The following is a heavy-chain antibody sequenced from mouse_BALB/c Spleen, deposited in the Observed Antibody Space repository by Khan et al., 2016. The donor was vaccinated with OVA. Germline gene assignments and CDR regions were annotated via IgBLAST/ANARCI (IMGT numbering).Heavy chain of an antibody. D-gene: IGHD2-3*01. CDR1: GFTLSRYA. CDR3: ARSDGYYRRGAMDY. Sequence: EVELVESGGGLVKPGGSLKVSCAVSGFTLSRYAMSWVRQTPEKRLEWVATISSGGTYTYYPDSVKGRFTISRVNAENTLYLQMSSLRSEDTAMYYCARSDGYYRRGAMDYWGQGTSVTVSS. J-gene: IGHJ4*01. V-gene: IGHV5-9-3*01. CDR2: ISSGGTYT.